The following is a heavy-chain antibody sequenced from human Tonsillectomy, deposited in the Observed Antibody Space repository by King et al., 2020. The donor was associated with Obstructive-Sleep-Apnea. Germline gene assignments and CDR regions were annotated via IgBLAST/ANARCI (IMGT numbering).Heavy chain of an antibody. D-gene: IGHD3-10*01. CDR3: TPDISKWFVELSKYYYGMDV. CDR1: GFTFSNAW. J-gene: IGHJ6*02. CDR2: IKSKTDGGTT. V-gene: IGHV3-15*01. Sequence: VQLVESGGGLVKPGGSLRLSCAASGFTFSNAWMSWVRQAPGKGLEWVGRIKSKTDGGTTDYAAPVKGRFTISRDDSKNTLYLQMNSLKTEDTAVYYCTPDISKWFVELSKYYYGMDVWGQGTTVTVSS.